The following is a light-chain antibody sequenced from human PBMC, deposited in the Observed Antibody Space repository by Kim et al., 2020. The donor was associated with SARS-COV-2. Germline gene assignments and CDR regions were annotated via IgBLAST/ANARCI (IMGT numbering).Light chain of an antibody. Sequence: MRMTQSPSSLSASVGDRVTITCRANQDMSNYVAWYQQIAGKIPKLLIYDASTLQSGVPSRFSGSRSGTDFSLTITSLQPEDAATYYCQRYDNAPWTFGQGTKVDIK. CDR3: QRYDNAPWT. CDR2: DAS. CDR1: QDMSNY. J-gene: IGKJ1*01. V-gene: IGKV1-27*01.